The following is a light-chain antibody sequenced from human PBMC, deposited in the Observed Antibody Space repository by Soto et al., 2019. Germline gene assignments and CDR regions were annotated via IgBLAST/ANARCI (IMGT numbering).Light chain of an antibody. Sequence: EIVLTQSPGTVSLSPGETASLSCRASQTVSGSYLAWYQQKPGQAPRLLIYGTTSRATGVPDRFSAGGSGTAFSRTITGMEPADFALYTSPQYGSSPQTSDGGTKV. CDR3: PQYGSSPQT. V-gene: IGKV3-20*01. CDR1: QTVSGSY. CDR2: GTT. J-gene: IGKJ4*01.